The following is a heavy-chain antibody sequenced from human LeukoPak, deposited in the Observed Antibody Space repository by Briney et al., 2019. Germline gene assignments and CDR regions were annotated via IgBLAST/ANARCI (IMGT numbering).Heavy chain of an antibody. V-gene: IGHV1-18*01. Sequence: ASVKVSCKASGYTFTSYGISWVRQAPGQGLEWMGWISAYNGNTNYAQKLQGRVTMTTDTSTSTAYMELRSLRSDDTAVYYCARVSDYYDSSGYYLLRGMDVWGQGTRSPSP. D-gene: IGHD3-22*01. J-gene: IGHJ6*02. CDR3: ARVSDYYDSSGYYLLRGMDV. CDR1: GYTFTSYG. CDR2: ISAYNGNT.